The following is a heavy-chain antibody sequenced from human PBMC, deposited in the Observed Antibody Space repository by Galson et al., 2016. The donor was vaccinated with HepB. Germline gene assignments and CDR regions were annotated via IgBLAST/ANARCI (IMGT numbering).Heavy chain of an antibody. D-gene: IGHD2/OR15-2a*01. CDR2: IYPDDADT. J-gene: IGHJ1*01. V-gene: IGHV5-51*01. Sequence: QSGAEVKKPGESLKISCKGSGYRFGSHWIGWVRQLPGKGLEYMGIIYPDDADTRYSPSFLGHVTFSADKSISTAYLQWSSLKASDSAMYYCAAFPEGDSTNWRYFQYWGPGTQVTVSS. CDR3: AAFPEGDSTNWRYFQY. CDR1: GYRFGSHW.